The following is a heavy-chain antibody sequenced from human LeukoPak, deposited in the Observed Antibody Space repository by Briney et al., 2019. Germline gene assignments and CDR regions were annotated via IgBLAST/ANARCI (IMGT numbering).Heavy chain of an antibody. CDR2: INHSGST. V-gene: IGHV4-34*01. D-gene: IGHD3-3*01. CDR1: GGPFSGYY. CDR3: ARGRITIFGVVKYTYYYYMDV. Sequence: SETLSLTCAVYGGPFSGYYWSWIRQPPGKGLEWVGEINHSGSTNYNPALKRRVTISVDTSKNQFSLKLSSVTAADTAVYYCARGRITIFGVVKYTYYYYMDVWGKGTTVTVSS. J-gene: IGHJ6*03.